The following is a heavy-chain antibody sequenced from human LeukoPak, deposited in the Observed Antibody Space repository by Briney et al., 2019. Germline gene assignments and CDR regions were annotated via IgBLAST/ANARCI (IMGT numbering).Heavy chain of an antibody. CDR3: ARDRGYDYVWGSYRRYWYFDL. CDR2: ISSSGSTI. D-gene: IGHD3-16*02. V-gene: IGHV3-48*03. Sequence: PGGSLRLSCAASGFTFSSYEMNWVRQAPGKGLEWVSYISSSGSTIYYADSVKGRFTISRDNAKNSLYLQMNSLRAEDTAVYYCARDRGYDYVWGSYRRYWYFDLWGRGTLVTVSS. J-gene: IGHJ2*01. CDR1: GFTFSSYE.